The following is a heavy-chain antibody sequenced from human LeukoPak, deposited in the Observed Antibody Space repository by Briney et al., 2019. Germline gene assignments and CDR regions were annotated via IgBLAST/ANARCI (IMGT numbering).Heavy chain of an antibody. CDR1: GFTVSDYG. CDR3: AKATFRSPFYYGLDV. Sequence: PGRSLRLSCAASGFTVSDYGIHWVRQAPGKGLEWVAAMSNYGGNQYYAASIKGRVAVSRDDSKNTLFLQMSNVSVEDTAIYYCAKATFRSPFYYGLDVWGHGTTVTVSS. D-gene: IGHD2/OR15-2a*01. V-gene: IGHV3-30*18. CDR2: MSNYGGNQ. J-gene: IGHJ6*02.